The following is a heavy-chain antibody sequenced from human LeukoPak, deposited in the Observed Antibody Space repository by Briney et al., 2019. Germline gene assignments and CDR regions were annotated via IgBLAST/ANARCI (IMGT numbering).Heavy chain of an antibody. Sequence: SETLSLTCSVSGGSISSYYWSWIRQPPGKGLEWIGEINHSGSTNYNPSLKSRVTISVDTSKNQFSLKLSSVTAADTAVYYCARVETYYDFWSGRTTKNDAFDIWGQGTMVTVSS. CDR3: ARVETYYDFWSGRTTKNDAFDI. CDR2: INHSGST. CDR1: GGSISSYY. D-gene: IGHD3-3*01. J-gene: IGHJ3*02. V-gene: IGHV4-34*01.